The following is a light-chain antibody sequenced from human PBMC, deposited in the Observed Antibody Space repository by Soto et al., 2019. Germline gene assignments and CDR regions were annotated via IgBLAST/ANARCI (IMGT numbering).Light chain of an antibody. V-gene: IGLV2-14*01. CDR1: SSDVGGYNY. J-gene: IGLJ2*01. CDR3: SSYTSSSTSG. Sequence: QSALTQPASVSGSPGQSITISCTGTSSDVGGYNYVSWYQQHPGKAPKLMIYDVSNRPSGVSNRFSGSKSGNTASLTISGLQAEDGADYYCSSYTSSSTSGFGGGTKLTVL. CDR2: DVS.